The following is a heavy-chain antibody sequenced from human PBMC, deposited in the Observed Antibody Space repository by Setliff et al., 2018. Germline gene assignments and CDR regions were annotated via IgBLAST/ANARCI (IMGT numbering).Heavy chain of an antibody. CDR3: ARGLSKRDY. CDR1: GDSIYNHF. V-gene: IGHV4-59*11. J-gene: IGHJ4*02. Sequence: PSETLSLTCTVSGDSIYNHFWSWVRQPPGKGLEWIGYIYSTGSTNYNPSLKSRVSISVDTSKNQFSLRLTSVTAADTAVYYCARGLSKRDYWGQGTLVTVSS. CDR2: IYSTGST.